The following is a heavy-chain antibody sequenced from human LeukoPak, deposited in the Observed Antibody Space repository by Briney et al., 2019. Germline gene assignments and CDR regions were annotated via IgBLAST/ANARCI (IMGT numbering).Heavy chain of an antibody. CDR3: ARDRDYSSSCPDY. CDR2: ISSSGSTI. D-gene: IGHD6-13*01. V-gene: IGHV3-11*01. CDR1: GFTFSDYY. J-gene: IGHJ4*02. Sequence: GGSLRLSCAASGFTFSDYYMSWIRQAPGKGLERVSYISSSGSTIYYADSVKGRFTISRDNAKNSLYLQMNSLRAEDTAVYYCARDRDYSSSCPDYWGQGTLVTVSS.